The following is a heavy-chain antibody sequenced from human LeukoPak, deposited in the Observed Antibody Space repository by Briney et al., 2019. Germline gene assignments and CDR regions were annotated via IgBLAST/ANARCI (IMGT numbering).Heavy chain of an antibody. J-gene: IGHJ4*02. CDR2: IIPIFGTA. V-gene: IGHV1-69*13. D-gene: IGHD1-26*01. Sequence: SVKVSCKASGYTFTAYYMHWVRQAPGQGLEWMGGIIPIFGTANYAQKFQGRVTITADESTSTAYMELSSLRSEDTAVYYCASQVGATQYFDYWGQGTLVTVSS. CDR1: GYTFTAYY. CDR3: ASQVGATQYFDY.